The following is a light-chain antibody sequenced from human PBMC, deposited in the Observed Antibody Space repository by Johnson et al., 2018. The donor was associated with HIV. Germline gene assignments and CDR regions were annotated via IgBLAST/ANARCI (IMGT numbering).Light chain of an antibody. Sequence: QPVLTQPPSVSAAPGQKVTISCSGTSSNIGNNYVSWYQHLPGTAPKVLIYDNDKRPSGIPDRFSGSKSGTSATLGITGLQTGDEADYYCGTWDSRLRTAFLGTGTKFPAL. V-gene: IGLV1-51*01. CDR3: GTWDSRLRTAF. CDR1: SSNIGNNY. J-gene: IGLJ1*01. CDR2: DND.